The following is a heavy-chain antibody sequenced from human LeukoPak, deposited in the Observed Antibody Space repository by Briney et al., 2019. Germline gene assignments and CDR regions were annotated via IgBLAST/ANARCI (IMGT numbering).Heavy chain of an antibody. J-gene: IGHJ4*02. CDR2: ISGDGGST. Sequence: PGGSLRLSCAAPGFTFDDYAMHWVRQPPGKGLEWVSLISGDGGSTYYADSVKGRFAISRDNSKNSLYLQMNSLRTEGTALYYCAISDHYFDYWGQGTLVTVSS. CDR1: GFTFDDYA. V-gene: IGHV3-43*02. CDR3: AISDHYFDY.